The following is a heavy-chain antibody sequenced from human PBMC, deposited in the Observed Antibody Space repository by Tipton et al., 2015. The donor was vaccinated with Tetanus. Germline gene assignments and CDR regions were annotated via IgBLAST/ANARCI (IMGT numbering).Heavy chain of an antibody. CDR2: IWYDGSNK. V-gene: IGHV3-33*01. Sequence: SLRLSCAASGFTFRSYGMHWVRQAPGKGLEWVALIWYDGSNKNYADSVKGRFTISRDNGKNLLYLQMNSLRVEDTAVYYCARDPHTIRTGNHRGFDYWGQGTKVTVSS. CDR1: GFTFRSYG. J-gene: IGHJ4*02. CDR3: ARDPHTIRTGNHRGFDY. D-gene: IGHD3-10*01.